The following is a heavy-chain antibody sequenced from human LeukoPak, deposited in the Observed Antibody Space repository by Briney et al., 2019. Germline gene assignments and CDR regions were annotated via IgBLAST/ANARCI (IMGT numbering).Heavy chain of an antibody. J-gene: IGHJ4*02. Sequence: GGSLRLSCAASGFTFSSYAMSWVRQAAGEGLEWVSGFSGSGGSTYYADSVKGRFTISRDNSKNTLYLQMNSLRAEDTAVYYCAKPSGPYSSSWLYFDYWGQGTLVTVSS. CDR1: GFTFSSYA. D-gene: IGHD6-13*01. CDR2: FSGSGGST. V-gene: IGHV3-23*01. CDR3: AKPSGPYSSSWLYFDY.